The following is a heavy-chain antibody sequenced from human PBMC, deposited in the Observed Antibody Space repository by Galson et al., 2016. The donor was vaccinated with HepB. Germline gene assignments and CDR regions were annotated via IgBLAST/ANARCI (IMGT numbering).Heavy chain of an antibody. V-gene: IGHV2-5*01. Sequence: PALVKPTQTLTLTCTFSGFSLSSSGVGVGWIRQSPGKALEWLALIYWNDDKRYSPSLKSRLTITKDTSKNQVVLTLTNMDPVDTATYYCVHIVHSGSYYYRAYWGQGTLVTVSS. J-gene: IGHJ4*02. CDR1: GFSLSSSGVG. CDR2: IYWNDDK. D-gene: IGHD1-26*01. CDR3: VHIVHSGSYYYRAY.